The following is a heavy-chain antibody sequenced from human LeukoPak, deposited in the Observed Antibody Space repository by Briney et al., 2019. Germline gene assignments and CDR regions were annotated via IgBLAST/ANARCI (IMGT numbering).Heavy chain of an antibody. CDR2: MNPSSGNT. CDR1: GYTFTSYD. J-gene: IGHJ5*02. Sequence: ASVKVSCKASGYTFTSYDINWVRQATGQGLEWMGWMNPSSGNTGYAQKFQGRVTITRNTSISTAYMELSSLRSEDTAVYYCARAPRITMVRGVIYWFDPWGQGTLVTVSS. CDR3: ARAPRITMVRGVIYWFDP. D-gene: IGHD3-10*01. V-gene: IGHV1-8*03.